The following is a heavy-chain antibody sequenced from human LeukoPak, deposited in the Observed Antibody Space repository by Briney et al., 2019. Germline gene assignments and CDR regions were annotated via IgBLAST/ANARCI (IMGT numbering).Heavy chain of an antibody. CDR1: GGSISSYY. CDR3: ATNYDSSGYYPYYFDY. D-gene: IGHD3-22*01. CDR2: IYYSGST. V-gene: IGHV4-59*01. Sequence: PSETLSLTCTVSGGSISSYYWSWIRQPPGKGLEWIGYIYYSGSTNYNPSLKSRVTISVDTSKNQFSLKLSSVTAADTAVYYCATNYDSSGYYPYYFDYWGQGTLVTVSS. J-gene: IGHJ4*02.